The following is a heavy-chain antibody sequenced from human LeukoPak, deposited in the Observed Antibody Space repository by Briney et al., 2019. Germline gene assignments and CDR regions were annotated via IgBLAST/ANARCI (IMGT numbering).Heavy chain of an antibody. CDR1: GFTFSSYA. D-gene: IGHD1-26*01. V-gene: IGHV3-23*01. CDR2: ISGSGGRT. J-gene: IGHJ4*02. CDR3: ATLYSGSYYGPDYFDY. Sequence: PGGSLRLSCAASGFTFSSYAMSWVHQTPGKGLEWVSAISGSGGRTYYADSVKGRFTISRDNSKNTLYLQMNSLRAEDTAVYYCATLYSGSYYGPDYFDYWGQGTLVTVSS.